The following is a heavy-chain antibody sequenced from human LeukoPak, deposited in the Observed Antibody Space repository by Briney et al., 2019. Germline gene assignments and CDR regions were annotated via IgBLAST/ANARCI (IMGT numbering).Heavy chain of an antibody. V-gene: IGHV1-18*01. D-gene: IGHD1-26*01. CDR3: ARAYSGSAYDAFDI. J-gene: IGHJ3*02. Sequence: ASVKVSCKASGYTFTSYGISWVRQAPGQGLEWMGWISAYNGNTNYAQKLQGRVTMTTDTSTSTAYMELRSLRSEDTAVYYCARAYSGSAYDAFDIWGQGTMVTVSS. CDR1: GYTFTSYG. CDR2: ISAYNGNT.